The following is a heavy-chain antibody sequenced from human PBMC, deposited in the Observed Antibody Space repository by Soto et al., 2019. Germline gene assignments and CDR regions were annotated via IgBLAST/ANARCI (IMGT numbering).Heavy chain of an antibody. Sequence: GGSLRLSCVASGITLSDNYMTWIRQAPGKGLEWLSYISNSDYTTYYADSVKGRFTISRDNAKNSLYLQLNGLRVEDTAVYYCASGKWSLDYWGQGILVTVSS. D-gene: IGHD2-8*01. J-gene: IGHJ4*02. CDR1: GITLSDNY. CDR3: ASGKWSLDY. CDR2: ISNSDYTT. V-gene: IGHV3-11*01.